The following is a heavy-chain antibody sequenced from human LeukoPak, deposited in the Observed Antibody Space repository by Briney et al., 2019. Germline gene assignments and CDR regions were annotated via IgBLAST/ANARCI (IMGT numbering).Heavy chain of an antibody. CDR3: AKDRGVSRGWFDP. D-gene: IGHD2-2*01. CDR1: GFTFSIYG. V-gene: IGHV3-9*01. CDR2: ISWNSGSI. Sequence: GGSLRLSCAASGFTFSIYGMHWVRQAPGKGLEWVSGISWNSGSIAYADSVKGRFTISRDNAKDSLYLQMNSLRPEDTALYYCAKDRGVSRGWFDPWGQGTLVTVSS. J-gene: IGHJ5*02.